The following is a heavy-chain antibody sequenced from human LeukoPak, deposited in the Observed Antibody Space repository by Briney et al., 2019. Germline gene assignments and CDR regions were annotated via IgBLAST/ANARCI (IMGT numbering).Heavy chain of an antibody. CDR3: AKEDYYDSNNAFDI. V-gene: IGHV3-9*01. D-gene: IGHD3-22*01. J-gene: IGHJ3*02. Sequence: GGSLRLSCAASGFTFDDYAMHWVRQAPGKGLEWVSGISWNSGSIGYADSVKGRFTISRDNAKNSLYLQMNSLRAEDTALYYCAKEDYYDSNNAFDIRGQGTMVTVSS. CDR1: GFTFDDYA. CDR2: ISWNSGSI.